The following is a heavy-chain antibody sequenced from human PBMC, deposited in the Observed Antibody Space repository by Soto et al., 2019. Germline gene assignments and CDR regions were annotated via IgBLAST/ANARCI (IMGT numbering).Heavy chain of an antibody. J-gene: IGHJ5*02. V-gene: IGHV4-34*01. CDR2: ISRTGDT. CDR3: ARGRSLRPISPCRPQFGRSWFDP. CDR1: GGSFSGYY. D-gene: IGHD3-10*01. Sequence: SETLSLTCAVYGGSFSGYYWSWIRQPPGKGLEWIGEISRTGDTNYNPSLKSRVTISVDTSKNQFSLKLSSLTAADTSLYYCARGRSLRPISPCRPQFGRSWFDPWGPGILVTVSS.